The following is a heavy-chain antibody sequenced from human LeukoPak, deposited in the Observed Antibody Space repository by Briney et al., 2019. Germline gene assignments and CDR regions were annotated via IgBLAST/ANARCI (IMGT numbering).Heavy chain of an antibody. CDR2: INHSGST. CDR1: GASIISNNW. V-gene: IGHV4-4*02. D-gene: IGHD3-10*01. Sequence: SGTLSLTCAVSGASIISNNWWSWVRQPSGKGLEWIGEINHSGSTNYNPSLKSRVTISVDTSKNQFSLKLSSVTAADTAVYYCARGPGVLWFGESNAFDIWGQGTMVTVSS. CDR3: ARGPGVLWFGESNAFDI. J-gene: IGHJ3*02.